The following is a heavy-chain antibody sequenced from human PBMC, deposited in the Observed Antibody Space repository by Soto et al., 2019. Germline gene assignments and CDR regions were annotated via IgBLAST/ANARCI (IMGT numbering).Heavy chain of an antibody. V-gene: IGHV4-34*01. CDR1: GGSFSGYY. CDR2: INHSGST. CDR3: ARVGGPKLRYLNSDAFDI. J-gene: IGHJ3*02. Sequence: KPSETLSLTCAVYGGSFSGYYWSWIRQPPGKGLEWIGEINHSGSTNYNPSLKSRVTISVDTSKNQFSLKLSSVTAADTAVYYCARVGGPKLRYLNSDAFDIWGQGKMVT. D-gene: IGHD3-9*01.